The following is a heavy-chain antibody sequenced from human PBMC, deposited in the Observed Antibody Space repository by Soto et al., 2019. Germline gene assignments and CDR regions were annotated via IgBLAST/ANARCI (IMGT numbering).Heavy chain of an antibody. CDR3: ARGRVAGDFDY. CDR1: GFTFSNYA. V-gene: IGHV3-13*01. D-gene: IGHD6-19*01. CDR2: IGTSGDT. Sequence: GGSLRLSCAASGFTFSNYAMSWVRQAPGKGLEWVSTIGTSGDTYYPGSVKGRFTISRENAKNSLYLQMNSLRAGDTAVYYCARGRVAGDFDYWGQGTLVTVSS. J-gene: IGHJ4*02.